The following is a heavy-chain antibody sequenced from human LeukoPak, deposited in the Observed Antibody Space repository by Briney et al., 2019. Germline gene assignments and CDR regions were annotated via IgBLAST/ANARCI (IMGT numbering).Heavy chain of an antibody. CDR2: IYYSGST. D-gene: IGHD3-22*01. J-gene: IGHJ3*02. CDR1: GGSISSGGYY. Sequence: SETLSLTCTVSGGSISSGGYYWSWIRQHPGKGLEWIGYIYYSGSTYYNPSLKSRVTISVDTSKNQFSLKLSSVTAADTAVYYCARGVLYYYDSSGPLADAFDIWGQGTMVTVSS. CDR3: ARGVLYYYDSSGPLADAFDI. V-gene: IGHV4-31*03.